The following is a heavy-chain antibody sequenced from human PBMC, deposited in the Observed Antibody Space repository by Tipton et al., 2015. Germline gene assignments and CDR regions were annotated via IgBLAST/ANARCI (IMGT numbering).Heavy chain of an antibody. CDR3: ARLDSYYDYLWGTYRPHYFDY. D-gene: IGHD3-16*02. J-gene: IGHJ4*02. CDR2: IIPIFGTA. V-gene: IGHV1-69*05. CDR1: GGTFSNYA. Sequence: QSGPEVKRPGSSVKVSCKASGGTFSNYAISWVRQAPGQGLEWMGGIIPIFGTANYAQNFQGRVTVTTHASTSTAYMELRSLKSDDTAVYYCARLDSYYDYLWGTYRPHYFDYWGQGTLVTVSS.